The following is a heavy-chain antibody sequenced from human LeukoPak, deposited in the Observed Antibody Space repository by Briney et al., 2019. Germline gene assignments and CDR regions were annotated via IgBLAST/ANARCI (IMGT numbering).Heavy chain of an antibody. J-gene: IGHJ6*03. CDR2: IDWDDDK. D-gene: IGHD6-13*01. Sequence: SGPTLVKPTQTLTLTCTFSGFSLSTSGMCVSWIRQPPGKALEWLARIDWDDDKYYSTSLKTRLTISKDTSKNQVVLTMTNMDPVDTATYYCARTLAAAGAASDYYYMDVWGKGTTVTVSS. CDR1: GFSLSTSGMC. V-gene: IGHV2-70*11. CDR3: ARTLAAAGAASDYYYMDV.